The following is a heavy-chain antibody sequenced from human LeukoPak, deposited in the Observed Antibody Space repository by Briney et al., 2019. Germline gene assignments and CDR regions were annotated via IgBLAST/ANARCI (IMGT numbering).Heavy chain of an antibody. CDR1: GGSFSGYY. Sequence: KPSETLSLTCAVYGGSFSGYYWSWIRQPPGKGLEWIGYIYYSGSTYYNPSLKSRVTISVDTSKNQFSLKLSSVTAADTAVYYCARDQYDSSGIDYWGQGTLVTVSS. V-gene: IGHV4-30-4*08. CDR3: ARDQYDSSGIDY. CDR2: IYYSGST. J-gene: IGHJ4*02. D-gene: IGHD3-22*01.